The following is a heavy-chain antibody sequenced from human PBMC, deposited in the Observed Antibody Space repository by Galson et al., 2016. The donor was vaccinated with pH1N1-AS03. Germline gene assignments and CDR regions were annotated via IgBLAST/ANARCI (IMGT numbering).Heavy chain of an antibody. CDR1: GGSVSSGSYY. CDR3: AREQLDNWFDP. V-gene: IGHV4-61*01. D-gene: IGHD6-6*01. CDR2: IYYSGST. J-gene: IGHJ5*02. Sequence: SETLSLTCTISGGSVSSGSYYWSWIRQPPGKGLEWIGCIYYSGSTNYNPSLKSRVTISVDTSKNQFSLKLSSVTAADTAVYYCAREQLDNWFDPWGQGTLVTVSS.